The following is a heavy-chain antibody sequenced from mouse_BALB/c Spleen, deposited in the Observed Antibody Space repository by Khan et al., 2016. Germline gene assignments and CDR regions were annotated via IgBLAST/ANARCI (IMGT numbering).Heavy chain of an antibody. CDR2: INTYTGEP. Sequence: QIQLVQSGPELKKPGETVKISCKASGYTFTNYGMNWVKQAPGKGLKWMGWINTYTGEPTYADDFKGRFAFSLETSASTAYLQINNLKNEDMATYFCARYDSFDYWGQGTTLTVSS. V-gene: IGHV9-1*02. J-gene: IGHJ2*01. CDR3: ARYDSFDY. CDR1: GYTFTNYG. D-gene: IGHD2-4*01.